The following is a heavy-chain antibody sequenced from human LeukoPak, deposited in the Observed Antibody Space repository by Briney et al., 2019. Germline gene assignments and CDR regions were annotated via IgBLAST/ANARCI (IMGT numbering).Heavy chain of an antibody. CDR1: GFTVSSNY. CDR2: IYSGGNI. Sequence: GGSLRLSCAASGFTVSSNYTSWVRQAPGRGLQWVSVIYSGGNIYYADSVKGRFTISRDNSKNTLFLQMNSLRVEDTAVYYCARDSVSTTEDYWGQGTLVTVSS. D-gene: IGHD4-11*01. CDR3: ARDSVSTTEDY. J-gene: IGHJ4*02. V-gene: IGHV3-53*01.